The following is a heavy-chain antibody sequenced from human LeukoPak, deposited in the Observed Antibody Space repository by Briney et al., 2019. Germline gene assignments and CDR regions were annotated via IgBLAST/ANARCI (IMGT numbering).Heavy chain of an antibody. CDR1: GFTFSTYT. CDR2: ITAGGGSI. D-gene: IGHD4-17*01. J-gene: IGHJ3*02. CDR3: ATTGEYGDYLFSGAFDI. Sequence: GGSLRLSCAASGFTFSTYTMNWVRQAPGRGLQWLSSITAGGGSIYYADSLKGRFTISRDNAKNSLYLQMNSLRAEDTAMYYCATTGEYGDYLFSGAFDIWGQGTMVTVSS. V-gene: IGHV3-21*01.